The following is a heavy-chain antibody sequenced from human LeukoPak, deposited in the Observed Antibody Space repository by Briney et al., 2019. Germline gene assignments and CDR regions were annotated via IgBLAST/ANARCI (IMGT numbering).Heavy chain of an antibody. D-gene: IGHD4-17*01. CDR3: ARIYGDHYGSYYYMDV. CDR1: GFTFSSYS. Sequence: GSLRLSCAASGFTFSSYSMNWVRQPPGKGLEWIGSIYYSGSTYYNPSLKSRVTISVDTSKNQFSLKLSSVTAADTAVYYCARIYGDHYGSYYYMDVWGKGTTVTVSS. J-gene: IGHJ6*03. V-gene: IGHV4-39*07. CDR2: IYYSGST.